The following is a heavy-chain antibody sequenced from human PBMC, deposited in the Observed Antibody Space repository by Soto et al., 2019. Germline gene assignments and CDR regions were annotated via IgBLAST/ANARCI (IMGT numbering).Heavy chain of an antibody. J-gene: IGHJ6*02. CDR2: IIPIFGTA. D-gene: IGHD3-22*01. CDR3: ARLDSSGYGSYYGMDV. CDR1: GGTFSSYA. V-gene: IGHV1-69*13. Sequence: SVKVSCKAPGGTFSSYAISWVRQAPGQGLEWMGGIIPIFGTANYAQKFQGRVTITADESTSTAYMELSSLRSEDTAVYYCARLDSSGYGSYYGMDVWGQGTTVTVSS.